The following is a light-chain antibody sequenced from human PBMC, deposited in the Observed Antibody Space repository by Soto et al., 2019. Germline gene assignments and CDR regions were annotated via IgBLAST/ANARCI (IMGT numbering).Light chain of an antibody. CDR1: SSDVGNNNY. CDR3: SSFTGSSYV. V-gene: IGLV2-14*03. J-gene: IGLJ1*01. CDR2: DVT. Sequence: QSGLNQPASVSGSPGQSITISCTRTSSDVGNNNYVSWYQHNPGRAPKVMICDVTNRPSGVSNRFSGSKSGNTASLTISGLQAEDEADYYCSSFTGSSYVFGTGTKVTVL.